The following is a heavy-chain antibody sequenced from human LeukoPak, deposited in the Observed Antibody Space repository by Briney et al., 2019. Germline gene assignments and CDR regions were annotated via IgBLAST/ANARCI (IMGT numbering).Heavy chain of an antibody. V-gene: IGHV4-34*01. D-gene: IGHD3-22*01. Sequence: PSETLSLTCAVYGGSFSGYYWSWIRQPPGKGLEWIGEINHSGSTNYNPSLKSRVTISVDTSKNQFSLQLSSVTAADTAVYYCARGTTYYYDSSGYYYKWFDPWGQGTLVTVSS. CDR3: ARGTTYYYDSSGYYYKWFDP. J-gene: IGHJ5*02. CDR2: INHSGST. CDR1: GGSFSGYY.